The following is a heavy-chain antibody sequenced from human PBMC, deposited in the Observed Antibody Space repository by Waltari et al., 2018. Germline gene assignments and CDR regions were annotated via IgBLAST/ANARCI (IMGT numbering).Heavy chain of an antibody. V-gene: IGHV3-21*01. D-gene: IGHD1-26*01. J-gene: IGHJ4*02. CDR3: ARDPREFDY. CDR1: GFTFSSYS. CDR2: ISSSSSYR. Sequence: EVQLVESGGGLVKPGGSLRLSCAASGFTFSSYSMNWVRQAPGKGLEWGSYISSSSSYRYYAESVKGRVTISRDNAKNSLYLPMNSLRAEDTDVYYCARDPREFDYWGQGTLVIVSS.